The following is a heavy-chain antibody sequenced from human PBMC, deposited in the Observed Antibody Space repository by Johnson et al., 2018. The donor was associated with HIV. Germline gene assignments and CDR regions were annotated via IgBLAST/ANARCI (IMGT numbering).Heavy chain of an antibody. CDR1: GFTFSSYW. V-gene: IGHV3-7*01. D-gene: IGHD3-3*01. J-gene: IGHJ3*02. CDR2: IKQDGSEK. CDR3: ARVITIFRVAPRYAFDI. Sequence: VQLVESGGGVVQPGRSLRLSCAASGFTFSSYWMSWVRQAPGKGLEWVANIKQDGSEKYYVDSVTGRFTISRDNSKNTLYLQMNSLRAEDTAVYYCARVITIFRVAPRYAFDIWGQGTMVTVSS.